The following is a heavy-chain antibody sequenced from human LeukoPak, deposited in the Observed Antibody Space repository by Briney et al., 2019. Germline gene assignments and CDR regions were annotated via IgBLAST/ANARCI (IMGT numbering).Heavy chain of an antibody. J-gene: IGHJ5*02. CDR2: INPSGGST. D-gene: IGHD6-13*01. CDR3: ARSPSMVAGTWWFDP. V-gene: IGHV1-46*01. CDR1: GYTFTSYY. Sequence: ASVKVSCKASGYTFTSYYMHWVRQAPGQGHEWMGIINPSGGSTSYAQKFQGRVTMTRNTSISTAYMELSSLRSEDTAVYYCARSPSMVAGTWWFDPWGQGTLVTVSS.